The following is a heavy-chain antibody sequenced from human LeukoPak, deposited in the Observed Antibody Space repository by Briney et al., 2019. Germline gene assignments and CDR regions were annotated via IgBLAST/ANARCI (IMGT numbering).Heavy chain of an antibody. J-gene: IGHJ6*03. D-gene: IGHD6-13*01. V-gene: IGHV4-39*07. CDR1: GGSISSSSYY. Sequence: SETLSLTCTVSGGSISSSSYYWGWIRQPPGKGLEWIGTIFYSGSTYYNPSLKSRVTISVDTSKNQFSLKLSSVTAADTAVYYCARVVKEIPSGYSSSWYGAPYYYYYMDVWGKGTTVTISS. CDR3: ARVVKEIPSGYSSSWYGAPYYYYYMDV. CDR2: IFYSGST.